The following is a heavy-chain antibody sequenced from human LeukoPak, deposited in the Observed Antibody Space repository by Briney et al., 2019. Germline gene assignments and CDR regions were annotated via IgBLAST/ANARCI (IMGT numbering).Heavy chain of an antibody. J-gene: IGHJ4*02. CDR2: THYSGST. CDR1: AGSISSNSHY. V-gene: IGHV4-39*01. CDR3: AREEASVGDY. D-gene: IGHD2-21*01. Sequence: PSQTLSLTCTVSAGSISSNSHYWAWIRQPPVKGLEWIGSTHYSGSTFYSPSLKSRVTISVDTSKNQFSLTLTSVTASDTAVYYCAREEASVGDYRGQGILVTVSS.